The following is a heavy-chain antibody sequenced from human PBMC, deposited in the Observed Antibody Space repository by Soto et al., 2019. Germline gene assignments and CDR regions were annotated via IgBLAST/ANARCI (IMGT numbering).Heavy chain of an antibody. Sequence: SETLSLTCTVSCGSISSADFFWTWLRQPPGKGLEWLGYIYYSGTTYYNPSLKGRLIIPIDTSRNQFSLSLNSVTAADTAVYFCAREPYLPMARNDFWGQGAQVTVSS. CDR2: IYYSGTT. V-gene: IGHV4-30-4*01. J-gene: IGHJ4*02. CDR1: CGSISSADFF. CDR3: AREPYLPMARNDF. D-gene: IGHD3-10*01.